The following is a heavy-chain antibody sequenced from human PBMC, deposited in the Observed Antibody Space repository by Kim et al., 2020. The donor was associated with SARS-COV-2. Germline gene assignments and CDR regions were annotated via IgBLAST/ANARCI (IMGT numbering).Heavy chain of an antibody. CDR3: ARYRGGGRCSCCFGYLDH. CDR1: GGSISSYY. Sequence: SETLSLTCTVSGGSISSYYCHWIRQPQRTGLGWIGYIYYCGSTNSNPSLKRRVTISVDTSKHQYPLKLSFVTAAATAVSYCARYRGGGRCSCCFGYLDH. D-gene: IGHD6-13*01. J-gene: IGHJ4*03. CDR2: IYYCGST. V-gene: IGHV4-59*08.